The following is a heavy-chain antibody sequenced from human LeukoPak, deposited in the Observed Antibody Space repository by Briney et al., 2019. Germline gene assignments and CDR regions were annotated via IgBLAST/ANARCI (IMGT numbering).Heavy chain of an antibody. V-gene: IGHV3-21*01. CDR2: ISSSSSYI. CDR1: GFTFSSYS. Sequence: GGSLRLSCAASGFTFSSYSMNWVRQAPGKGLEWVSSISSSSSYIYYADSVKGRFTISRDNSKNTLYLQMNSLRAEDTAVYYCAKDSYSSGWYGEGFDYWGQGTLVTVSS. CDR3: AKDSYSSGWYGEGFDY. D-gene: IGHD6-19*01. J-gene: IGHJ4*02.